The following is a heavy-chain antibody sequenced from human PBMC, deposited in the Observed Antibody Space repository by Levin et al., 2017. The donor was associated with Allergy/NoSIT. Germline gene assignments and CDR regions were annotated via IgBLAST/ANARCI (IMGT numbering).Heavy chain of an antibody. CDR2: ISSSSSYI. J-gene: IGHJ6*02. CDR1: GFTFSSYS. CDR3: AREHLDYPIAAALPDV. V-gene: IGHV3-21*01. D-gene: IGHD6-13*01. Sequence: GESLKISCAASGFTFSSYSMNWVRQAPGKGLEWVSSISSSSSYIYYADSVKGRFTISRDNAKNSLYLQMNSLRAEDTAVYYCAREHLDYPIAAALPDVWGQGTTVTVSS.